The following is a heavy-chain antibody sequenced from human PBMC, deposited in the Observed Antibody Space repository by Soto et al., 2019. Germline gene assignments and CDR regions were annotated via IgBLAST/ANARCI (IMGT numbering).Heavy chain of an antibody. CDR1: GGSFSGYY. CDR2: INHSGST. V-gene: IGHV4-34*01. D-gene: IGHD3-3*01. CDR3: ARGRRGYDFWSGYLPPERYYYYGMDV. Sequence: SETLSLTCAVYGGSFSGYYWSWIRQPPGKGLEWIGEINHSGSTNYNPSLKSRVTISVDTSKNQFSLKLSSVTAADTAVYYCARGRRGYDFWSGYLPPERYYYYGMDVWGQGTTVTVSS. J-gene: IGHJ6*02.